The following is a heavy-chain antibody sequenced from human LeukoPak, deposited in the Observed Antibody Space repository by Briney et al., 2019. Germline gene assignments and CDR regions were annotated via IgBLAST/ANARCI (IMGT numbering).Heavy chain of an antibody. J-gene: IGHJ4*02. V-gene: IGHV3-30*04. Sequence: GGSLRLSCAASGFTFSSYAMHWVRQAPGKGLEWVAVISYDGSNKYYADSVKGRFTISRDNSKNTLYLQMNSLRAEDTAVYYCAKAARGDSTDYWGQGTLVTVSS. CDR2: ISYDGSNK. CDR3: AKAARGDSTDY. CDR1: GFTFSSYA. D-gene: IGHD4-17*01.